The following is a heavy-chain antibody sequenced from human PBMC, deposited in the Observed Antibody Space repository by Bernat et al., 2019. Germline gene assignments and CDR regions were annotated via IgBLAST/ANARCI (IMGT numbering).Heavy chain of an antibody. D-gene: IGHD2-2*02. CDR3: ARGVYCSSTSCYNRGYYYYAMDV. J-gene: IGHJ6*02. V-gene: IGHV3-30-3*01. CDR2: ISYDGSNK. Sequence: VQLVESGGGLVQPGGSLRLSCAASGFTFSSYWMSWVRQAPGKGLEWVAVISYDGSNKYYADSVKGRFTISRDSSKNTVSLQMNSLRAEDTAVYTCARGVYCSSTSCYNRGYYYYAMDVWGQGTTVTVSS. CDR1: GFTFSSYW.